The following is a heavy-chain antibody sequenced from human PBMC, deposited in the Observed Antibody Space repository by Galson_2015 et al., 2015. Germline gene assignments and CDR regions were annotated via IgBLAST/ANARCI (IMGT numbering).Heavy chain of an antibody. D-gene: IGHD4-17*01. V-gene: IGHV3-30-3*01. Sequence: SLRLSCAASGFTFSSYAMHWVRQAPGKGLEWVAVISYDGSNKYYADSVKGRFTISRDNSKNTLYLQMNSLRAEDTAVYYCARDLPRATVNPLDYWGQGTLVTVSS. CDR3: ARDLPRATVNPLDY. CDR2: ISYDGSNK. CDR1: GFTFSSYA. J-gene: IGHJ4*02.